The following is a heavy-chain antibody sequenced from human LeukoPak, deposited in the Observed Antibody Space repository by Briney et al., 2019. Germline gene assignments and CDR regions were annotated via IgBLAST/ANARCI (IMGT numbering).Heavy chain of an antibody. V-gene: IGHV1-69*01. Sequence: SVKVSCKASGGTFSSYAISWVRQAPGQGLEWMGGIIPIFGTANYAQKFQGRVTITADESTSTAYMELSSLRSEDTAVYYCARDAGYNYGLPFDYWGQGTLVTVSS. CDR2: IIPIFGTA. J-gene: IGHJ4*02. CDR1: GGTFSSYA. CDR3: ARDAGYNYGLPFDY. D-gene: IGHD1-20*01.